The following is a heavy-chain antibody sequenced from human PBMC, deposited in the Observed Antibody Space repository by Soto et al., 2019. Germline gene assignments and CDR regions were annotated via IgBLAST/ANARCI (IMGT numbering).Heavy chain of an antibody. J-gene: IGHJ5*02. Sequence: NPSETLSLTCTVSGGPISSGGYYWNWIRQHPGKGLEWIGYIFYSGSTYYNPPLKSRVTISVDMSKNQFSLRLSSVTAADTAVYYCARDPGGTKRFDPWGQGTLVTVSS. CDR1: GGPISSGGYY. D-gene: IGHD3-16*01. CDR3: ARDPGGTKRFDP. V-gene: IGHV4-31*03. CDR2: IFYSGST.